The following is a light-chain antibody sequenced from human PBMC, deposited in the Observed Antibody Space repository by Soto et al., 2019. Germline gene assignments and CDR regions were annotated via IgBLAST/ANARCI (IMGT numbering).Light chain of an antibody. CDR2: AAS. CDR1: QSVGSSY. J-gene: IGKJ4*01. CDR3: QQYGSSPLT. V-gene: IGKV3-20*01. Sequence: EIILTQSPATLSLSPGERATLSCRASQSVGSSYLAWYQQKPGQAPRLLIYAASSRATAIPDRFSGSGSGTDFTLTISRLEPEDFAVYYCQQYGSSPLTFGGGTKVDIK.